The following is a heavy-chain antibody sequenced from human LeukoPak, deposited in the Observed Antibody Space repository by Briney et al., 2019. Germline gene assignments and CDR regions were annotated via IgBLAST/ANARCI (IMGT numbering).Heavy chain of an antibody. CDR2: ISAYNVNT. V-gene: IGHV1-18*01. Sequence: ASVKVSCKASGYTFTSYGISWVRQAPGQGLEWMGWISAYNVNTNYSQKRQGRVTITTETSTSTAYMELRSLRSDDTAVYYCARSPYYYDSSGSSIDYWGQGTVVTVSS. CDR1: GYTFTSYG. D-gene: IGHD3-22*01. J-gene: IGHJ4*02. CDR3: ARSPYYYDSSGSSIDY.